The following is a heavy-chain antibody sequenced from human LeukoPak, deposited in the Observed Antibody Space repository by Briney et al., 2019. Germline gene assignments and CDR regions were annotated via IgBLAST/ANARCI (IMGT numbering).Heavy chain of an antibody. CDR2: MSPNSGDT. D-gene: IGHD7-27*01. CDR1: GYTFTSHD. CDR3: VRTPPNWGFDY. V-gene: IGHV1-8*01. Sequence: ASVKVSCTASGYTFTSHDINWVRQATGQGLEWMGWMSPNSGDTGYAQKFQGRVTMTSDSSISTAYMELSSLRSEDTAIYYCVRTPPNWGFDYWGQGTLVTVFS. J-gene: IGHJ4*02.